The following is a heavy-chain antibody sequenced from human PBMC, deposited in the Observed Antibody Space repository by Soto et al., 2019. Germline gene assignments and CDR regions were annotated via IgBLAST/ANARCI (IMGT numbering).Heavy chain of an antibody. CDR1: GGSFSGYY. J-gene: IGHJ6*03. CDR2: INHSGST. Sequence: SETLSLTCAVYGGSFSGYYWSWIRQPPGKGLEWIGEINHSGSTNYNPSLKSRVTISVDTSKNQFSLKLSSVTAADTAVYYCARVRYSYYYYYMDVWGKGTTVTVSS. CDR3: ARVRYSYYYYYMDV. V-gene: IGHV4-34*01.